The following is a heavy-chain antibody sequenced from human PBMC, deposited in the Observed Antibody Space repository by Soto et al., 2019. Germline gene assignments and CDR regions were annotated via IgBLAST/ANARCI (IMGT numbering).Heavy chain of an antibody. CDR2: ISGSGGST. D-gene: IGHD3-3*01. CDR1: GFTFSSYA. CDR3: AKFWRPLEWLSPAVDY. J-gene: IGHJ4*02. Sequence: GESLKISCAASGFTFSSYAMSWVRQAPGKGLEWVSAISGSGGSTYYADSVKGRFTISRDNSKNTLYLQMNSLRAEDTAVYYCAKFWRPLEWLSPAVDYWGQGTLVTVSS. V-gene: IGHV3-23*01.